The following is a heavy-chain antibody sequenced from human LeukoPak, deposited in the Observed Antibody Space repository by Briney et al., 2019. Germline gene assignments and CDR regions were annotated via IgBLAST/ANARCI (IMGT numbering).Heavy chain of an antibody. CDR2: IWNDVNNK. Sequence: PGGSLRLSCATSGFTFSHYGMHWVRQAPGKGLEWVAVIWNDVNNKYYGDSVKGRFTISRDNSKNTLYLQMNSLTVEDTAVYYCAKDAQRGFDYSNSLEHWGQGTLVTVSS. J-gene: IGHJ5*02. V-gene: IGHV3-33*06. CDR1: GFTFSHYG. CDR3: AKDAQRGFDYSNSLEH. D-gene: IGHD4-11*01.